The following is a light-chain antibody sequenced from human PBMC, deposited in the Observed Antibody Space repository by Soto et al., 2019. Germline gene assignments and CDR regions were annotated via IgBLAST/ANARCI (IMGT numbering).Light chain of an antibody. V-gene: IGLV2-14*03. CDR2: DVT. CDR1: SNDVGGYNY. J-gene: IGLJ2*01. Sequence: QSVLTQPASVSGSPGQSITISCTGTSNDVGGYNYVSWYQQHPGKAPKLMIYDVTNRPSGVSSRFSGSKSGNTASLTISGLQVEDEADYYCNSYRGGGTLVFGGGTKLTVL. CDR3: NSYRGGGTLV.